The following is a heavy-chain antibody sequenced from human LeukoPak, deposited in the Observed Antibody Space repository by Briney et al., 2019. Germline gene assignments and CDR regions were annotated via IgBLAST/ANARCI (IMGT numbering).Heavy chain of an antibody. Sequence: ASVKVSCKASGGTFSSYAISWVRQAPGQGLEWMGGIIPIFGTANYAQKFQGRVTITADDSTSTAYMELSSLRSEDTAVYYCASLWGSKQVATEGWGQGTLVTVSS. D-gene: IGHD5-12*01. J-gene: IGHJ4*02. V-gene: IGHV1-69*13. CDR3: ASLWGSKQVATEG. CDR1: GGTFSSYA. CDR2: IIPIFGTA.